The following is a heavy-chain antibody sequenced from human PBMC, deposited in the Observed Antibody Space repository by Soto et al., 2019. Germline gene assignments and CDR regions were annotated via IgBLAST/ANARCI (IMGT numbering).Heavy chain of an antibody. Sequence: TSETLSLTCTVSGGSISSGGYYWSWIRQHPGKGLEWIGYIYYSGSTYYNPSLKSRVTISVDTSKNQFSLKLSSVTAADTAVYYCARDRHYDSSGYYSDWGQGTLVTVSS. D-gene: IGHD3-22*01. CDR3: ARDRHYDSSGYYSD. CDR1: GGSISSGGYY. CDR2: IYYSGST. V-gene: IGHV4-31*03. J-gene: IGHJ4*02.